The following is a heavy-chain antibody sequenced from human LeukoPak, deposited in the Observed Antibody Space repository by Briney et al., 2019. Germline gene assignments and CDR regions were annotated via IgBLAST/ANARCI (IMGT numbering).Heavy chain of an antibody. Sequence: GGSLRLSCAAFGFTFSSYAMGWVRQAPGKGLEWVSAISGSGGSTYYADSVKGRFTISRDNSKNTLYLQMNSLRAEDTAVYYCAKDLEPNYYGSGSYCDYWGQGTLVTVSS. J-gene: IGHJ4*02. V-gene: IGHV3-23*01. CDR3: AKDLEPNYYGSGSYCDY. CDR1: GFTFSSYA. CDR2: ISGSGGST. D-gene: IGHD3-10*01.